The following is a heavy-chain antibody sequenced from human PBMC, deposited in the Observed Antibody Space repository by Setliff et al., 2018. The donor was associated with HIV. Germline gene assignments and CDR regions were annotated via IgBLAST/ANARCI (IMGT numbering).Heavy chain of an antibody. CDR2: IIPVMETA. CDR1: GDSFSTDA. Sequence: SVKVSCKTFGDSFSTDAISWVRQAPGEGLEWVGGIIPVMETANYAQKFQGRVTITADESSATAYMELSSLRPDDTAVYYYATAPDEWLLRLWGQGTLVTV. CDR3: ATAPDEWLLRL. D-gene: IGHD3-3*01. J-gene: IGHJ4*02. V-gene: IGHV1-69*13.